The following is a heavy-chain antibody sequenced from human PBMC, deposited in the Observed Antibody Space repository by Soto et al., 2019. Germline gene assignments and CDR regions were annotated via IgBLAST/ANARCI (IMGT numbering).Heavy chain of an antibody. D-gene: IGHD2-21*02. CDR3: ARRGGGVVLTATTPFDY. J-gene: IGHJ4*02. Sequence: QVPLQESGPRLVRPSGTLSLTCTVSSGSISTANWWSWVRQPPGRGLEWIGEIYHSGSTNYNLSRTRRVTLSVDTSKNQFSLRLSSVTAADTAMYYCARRGGGVVLTATTPFDYWGQGTLVTVSS. CDR2: IYHSGST. CDR1: SGSISTANW. V-gene: IGHV4-4*02.